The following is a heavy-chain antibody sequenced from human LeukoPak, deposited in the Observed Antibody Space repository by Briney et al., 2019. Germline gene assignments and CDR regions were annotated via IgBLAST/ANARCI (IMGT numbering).Heavy chain of an antibody. J-gene: IGHJ4*02. D-gene: IGHD3-10*01. CDR3: ARAVYGSGNYYMDY. CDR2: IFNRGSS. V-gene: IGHV4-4*07. CDR1: GGAITSYY. Sequence: SETLSLTCNVSGGAITSYYWSWIRQPAGKGLEWIGRIFNRGSSNYSPSLKSRVTMSVDTSGNQFSLTLTSVTAADTAVYYCARAVYGSGNYYMDYWGQGTLVTVSS.